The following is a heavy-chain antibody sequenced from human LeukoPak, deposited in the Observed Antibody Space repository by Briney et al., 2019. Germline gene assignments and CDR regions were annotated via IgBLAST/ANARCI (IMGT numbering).Heavy chain of an antibody. Sequence: SETLSLTCTVSGASVSSASYWSWIRQPPGKGVEWIAHIYNGVNTNYNLSLKSRVTISVDTSKNQFSLRLNSVTAADTAVYYCARSRAFNSGAFDPWGQGSLVTVSS. CDR1: GASVSSASY. CDR2: IYNGVNT. J-gene: IGHJ5*02. D-gene: IGHD1-26*01. V-gene: IGHV4-61*01. CDR3: ARSRAFNSGAFDP.